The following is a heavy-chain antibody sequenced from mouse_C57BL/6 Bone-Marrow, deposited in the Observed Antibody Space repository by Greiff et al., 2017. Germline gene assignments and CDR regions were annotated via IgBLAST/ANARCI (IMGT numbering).Heavy chain of an antibody. Sequence: QVQLQQPDAELVIPGASVKISCKASGYTFTGHTIHWMKQRPEQGLEWIGDIYPSDGCTKYNKKFKGKSTLTVDKSSSTAYMQLSSLTSEDSAVYFCARARKERVYIDYWGQGTTLTVSS. CDR3: ARARKERVYIDY. J-gene: IGHJ4*01. D-gene: IGHD2-1*01. CDR1: GYTFTGHT. CDR2: IYPSDGCT. V-gene: IGHV1-78*01.